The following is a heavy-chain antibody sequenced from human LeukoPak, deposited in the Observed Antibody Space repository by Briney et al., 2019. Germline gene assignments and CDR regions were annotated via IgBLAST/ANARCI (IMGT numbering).Heavy chain of an antibody. CDR3: ARVLCSGGDCYPGEVIDY. V-gene: IGHV3-30*03. Sequence: PGGSLRLSCAASGFTFSSYGMHWVRQAPGKGLEWVAVISYDGSNKYYADSVKGRFTISRDNSKNSLYLQMNSLRAEDTAVYYCARVLCSGGDCYPGEVIDYWGQGTLVTVSS. CDR2: ISYDGSNK. J-gene: IGHJ4*02. CDR1: GFTFSSYG. D-gene: IGHD2-15*01.